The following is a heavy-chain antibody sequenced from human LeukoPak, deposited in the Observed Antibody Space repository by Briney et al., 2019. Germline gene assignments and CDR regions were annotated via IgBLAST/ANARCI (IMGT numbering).Heavy chain of an antibody. D-gene: IGHD2-21*01. CDR2: ITSSGDNT. CDR3: AKEVIRYWYFDP. V-gene: IGHV3-23*01. J-gene: IGHJ2*01. Sequence: AGESLKISCAASGFTFGSYAMHWVRQAPGKGLEWVSVITSSGDNTYYADSVKGRFTISRDNSKNTLYLQMNSLRAGDTAVYYCAKEVIRYWYFDPWGRGTLVTVSS. CDR1: GFTFGSYA.